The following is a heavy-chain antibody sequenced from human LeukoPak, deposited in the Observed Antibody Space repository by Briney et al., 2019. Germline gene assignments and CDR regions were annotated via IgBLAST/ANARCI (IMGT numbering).Heavy chain of an antibody. V-gene: IGHV5-51*01. CDR3: ARHGVGAGLAATYI. CDR1: GYNFSNYG. Sequence: GESLKISCKGSGYNFSNYGIGWVRQMPGKGLEWMGLIDPGDSHAIYSPSFQGQVTISADKSISAAYLQWSSLKASDTAMYYCARHGVGAGLAATYIWGQGTLLTVSS. J-gene: IGHJ4*02. D-gene: IGHD6-13*01. CDR2: IDPGDSHA.